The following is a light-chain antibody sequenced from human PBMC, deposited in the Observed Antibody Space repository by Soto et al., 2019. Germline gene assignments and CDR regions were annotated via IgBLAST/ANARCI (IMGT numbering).Light chain of an antibody. CDR2: DAS. CDR3: QHRMNWNLT. V-gene: IGKV3D-11*02. J-gene: IGKJ5*01. CDR1: QTVSSY. Sequence: EIVLTQSPATLSLSPGERATLSCRASQTVSSYLLWYTQKPGQAPRLLIYDASNRASGTPARLRGIGSETDLTLKISRLEPEEGAVDDGQHRMNWNLTFGQGTRLEIK.